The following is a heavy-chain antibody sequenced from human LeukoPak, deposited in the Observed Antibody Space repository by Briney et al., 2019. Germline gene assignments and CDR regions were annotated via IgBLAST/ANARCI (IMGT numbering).Heavy chain of an antibody. CDR2: ISYDGSNE. J-gene: IGHJ5*02. CDR3: ARDRDGLDSSSWSRGSWFDP. D-gene: IGHD6-13*01. Sequence: GGSLRLSCAASGFTFSSYVMHWVRQAPGKGLEWVAIISYDGSNEYYADSVKGRFTISRDNSKNTLYLQMNSLRAEDTAVYYCARDRDGLDSSSWSRGSWFDPWGQGTLVTVSS. CDR1: GFTFSSYV. V-gene: IGHV3-30*14.